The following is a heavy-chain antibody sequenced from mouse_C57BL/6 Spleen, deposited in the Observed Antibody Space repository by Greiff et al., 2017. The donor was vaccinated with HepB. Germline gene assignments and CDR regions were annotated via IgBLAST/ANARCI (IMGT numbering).Heavy chain of an antibody. Sequence: LVESGAELVRPGASVTLSCKASGYTFTDYEMHWVKQTPVHGLEWIGAIDPETGGTAYNQKFKGKAILTADKSSSTAYMELRSLTSEDSAVYYCTREVYGNYFDYWGQGTTLTVSS. D-gene: IGHD2-1*01. CDR1: GYTFTDYE. CDR3: TREVYGNYFDY. J-gene: IGHJ2*01. V-gene: IGHV1-15*01. CDR2: IDPETGGT.